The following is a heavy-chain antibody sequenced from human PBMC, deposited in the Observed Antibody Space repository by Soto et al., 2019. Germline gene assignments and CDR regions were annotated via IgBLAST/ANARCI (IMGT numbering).Heavy chain of an antibody. Sequence: EVQLVESGGGLVQPGGSLRLSCAASGFTFSSYSMNWVRQAPGKGLEWVSYISSGSNTIYYADSVKGRFTISRDNAKNSLYLQMNSLRDEDTAVYYCERLGGWYGVWNWYFDVWGRGTLVTVSS. J-gene: IGHJ2*01. CDR2: ISSGSNTI. V-gene: IGHV3-48*02. D-gene: IGHD6-19*01. CDR1: GFTFSSYS. CDR3: ERLGGWYGVWNWYFDV.